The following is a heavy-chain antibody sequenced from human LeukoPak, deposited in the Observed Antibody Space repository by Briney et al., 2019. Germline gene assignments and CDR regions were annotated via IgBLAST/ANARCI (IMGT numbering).Heavy chain of an antibody. CDR3: ARHSSDFWSGYYTNHYGVDV. CDR1: GGSISSYY. V-gene: IGHV4-59*08. CDR2: IYYSGST. D-gene: IGHD3-3*01. Sequence: SETLSLTCTVSGGSISSYYWSWIRQSPGKGLEWIGYIYYSGSTNYNPSLKSRLTISVDTSKNQFSLRLSSVTAADTAVYYCARHSSDFWSGYYTNHYGVDVWGRGTTVTVSS. J-gene: IGHJ6*02.